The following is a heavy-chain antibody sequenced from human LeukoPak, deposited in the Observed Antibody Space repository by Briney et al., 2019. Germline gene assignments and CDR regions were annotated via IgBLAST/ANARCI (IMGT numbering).Heavy chain of an antibody. D-gene: IGHD3-22*01. CDR1: GFTLSIYW. Sequence: GGSLRLSFAASGFTLSIYWMSWVRQAPGKGLEWVAVIWYDGSNKYYADSVKGRFTISRDNSKNTLYLQMNSLRAEDTAVYYCARGGSGYSYWGQGTLVTVSS. J-gene: IGHJ4*02. V-gene: IGHV3-33*08. CDR2: IWYDGSNK. CDR3: ARGGSGYSY.